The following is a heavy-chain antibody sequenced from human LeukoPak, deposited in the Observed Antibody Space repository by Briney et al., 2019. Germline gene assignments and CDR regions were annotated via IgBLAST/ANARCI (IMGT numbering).Heavy chain of an antibody. Sequence: SETLSLTCTVSGGSISSYYWSWIRQPPGKGLEWIGYIYYSGSTNYNPSLKSRVTISVDTSKNQFSLKLSSVIAADTAVYYCATSSGSTLGRFDSWGQGTLVTVSS. CDR2: IYYSGST. D-gene: IGHD1-26*01. J-gene: IGHJ4*02. V-gene: IGHV4-59*01. CDR3: ATSSGSTLGRFDS. CDR1: GGSISSYY.